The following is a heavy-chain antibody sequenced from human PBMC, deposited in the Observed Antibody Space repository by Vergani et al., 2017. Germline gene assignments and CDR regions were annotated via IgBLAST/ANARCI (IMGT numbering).Heavy chain of an antibody. V-gene: IGHV1-69*06. CDR3: ARDPRGYGGDPEDYYYGMDV. CDR1: GGTFSSYA. J-gene: IGHJ6*02. D-gene: IGHD2-21*02. Sequence: QVQLVQSGAEVKKPGSSVKVSCKASGGTFSSYAISWVRQAPGQGLEWMGGIIPVLGKTKYAQDFQGRLTITADTSTSTAYMELTSLRSQDTAVYYCARDPRGYGGDPEDYYYGMDVGGQGTTVTVSS. CDR2: IIPVLGKT.